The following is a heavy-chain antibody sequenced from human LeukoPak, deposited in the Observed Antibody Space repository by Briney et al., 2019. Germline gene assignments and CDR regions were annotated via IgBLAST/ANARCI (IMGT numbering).Heavy chain of an antibody. CDR1: GFTFSSYS. Sequence: GGSLRLSCAASGFTFSSYSMNWVRQAPGKGLGWVSYIGPSGSNIYYADSVKGRFTISRDNAKDSLYLQMNSLRAEDTAVYYCAELGITMIGGVWGKGTTVTISS. D-gene: IGHD3-10*02. CDR2: IGPSGSNI. J-gene: IGHJ6*04. V-gene: IGHV3-48*01. CDR3: AELGITMIGGV.